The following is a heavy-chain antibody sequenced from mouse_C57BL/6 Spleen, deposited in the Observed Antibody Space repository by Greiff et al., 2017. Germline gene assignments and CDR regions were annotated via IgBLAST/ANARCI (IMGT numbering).Heavy chain of an antibody. Sequence: EVQLQQSGPVLVKPGASVKMSCKASGYTFTDYYLNWVKQSHGKSLEWIGVINPYNGGTSYNQKFKGKATLTVDKSSSTAYMELNSLTSEDSAVYYCARPLTLAWFAYWGQGTLVTVSA. CDR3: ARPLTLAWFAY. V-gene: IGHV1-19*01. CDR2: INPYNGGT. J-gene: IGHJ3*01. CDR1: GYTFTDYY. D-gene: IGHD4-1*01.